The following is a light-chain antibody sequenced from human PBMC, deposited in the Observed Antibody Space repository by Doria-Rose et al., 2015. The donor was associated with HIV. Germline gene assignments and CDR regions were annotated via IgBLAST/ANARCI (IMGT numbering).Light chain of an antibody. CDR1: SSDVGSYNL. CDR3: CSYADGTTAWV. V-gene: IGLV2-23*02. J-gene: IGLJ3*02. Sequence: TSSDVGSYNLVSWYQQYPGKAPKVMIYEVSKRPSGVSNRFSGSKSGNTASLTISGLQAEDEADYYCCSYADGTTAWVFGGGTKLTVL. CDR2: EVS.